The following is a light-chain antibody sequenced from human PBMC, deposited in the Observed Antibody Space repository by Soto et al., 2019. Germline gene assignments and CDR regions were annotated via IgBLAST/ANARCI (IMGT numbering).Light chain of an antibody. CDR2: GVS. V-gene: IGKV3-20*01. CDR3: QQYDSSWT. J-gene: IGKJ1*01. Sequence: EIVLTQSPGTLSLSPGERATLSCRASQSVPSNFLAWYQQKPGQAPILVIYGVSRRATGIPDRFSGSGSWTDFTLNISRLEPEDFAVYYCQQYDSSWTFGQGTKVEIK. CDR1: QSVPSNF.